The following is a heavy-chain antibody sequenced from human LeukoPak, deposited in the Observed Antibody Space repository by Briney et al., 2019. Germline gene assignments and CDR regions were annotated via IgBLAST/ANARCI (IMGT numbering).Heavy chain of an antibody. V-gene: IGHV3-7*01. J-gene: IGHJ4*02. CDR1: EFTLSSYW. CDR2: IKEDGSVK. CDR3: AREVPGGSSWFDY. Sequence: GGSLRLSCAASEFTLSSYWLSWVRQAPGKGLEWVANIKEDGSVKNYVASVKGRFTISRDNAKNSLYLQMNSLRAEDTAVYYCAREVPGGSSWFDYWGQGTLVTVSS. D-gene: IGHD6-13*01.